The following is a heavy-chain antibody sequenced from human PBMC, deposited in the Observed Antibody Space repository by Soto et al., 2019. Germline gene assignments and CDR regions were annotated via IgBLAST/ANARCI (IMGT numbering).Heavy chain of an antibody. V-gene: IGHV4-31*03. CDR2: IYYSGTT. D-gene: IGHD2-21*01. CDR1: GGSISSGCCY. CDR3: AASCVACGGFNYYGMDV. J-gene: IGHJ6*02. Sequence: SETLCLTCPVSGGSISSGCCYWYWIRQHPGKGLEWIGYIYYSGTTYYNPSLKSRVTISVDTSKNQFSLKLSSVTAADTAVYYCAASCVACGGFNYYGMDVWGQGTTVTVSS.